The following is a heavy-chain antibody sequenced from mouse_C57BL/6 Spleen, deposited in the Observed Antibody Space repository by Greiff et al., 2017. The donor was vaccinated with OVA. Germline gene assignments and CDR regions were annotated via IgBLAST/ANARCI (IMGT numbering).Heavy chain of an antibody. CDR1: GFSLTSYG. CDR3: ARNYYGSSPSFAY. D-gene: IGHD1-1*01. Sequence: VQLQESGPGLVQPSQSLSITCTVSGFSLTSYGVHWVRQSPGKGLEWLGVIWSGGSTDYNAAFISRLSISKDNSKSQVFFKMNSLQADDTAIYYCARNYYGSSPSFAYWGQGTLVTVSA. J-gene: IGHJ3*01. CDR2: IWSGGST. V-gene: IGHV2-2*01.